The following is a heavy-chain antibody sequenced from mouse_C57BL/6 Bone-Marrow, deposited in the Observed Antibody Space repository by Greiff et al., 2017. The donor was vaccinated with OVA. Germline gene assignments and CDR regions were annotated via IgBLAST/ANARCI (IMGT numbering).Heavy chain of an antibody. CDR2: ISSGGDYI. CDR3: KRLLDALDY. V-gene: IGHV5-9-1*02. D-gene: IGHD2-1*01. CDR1: GFTFSSYA. J-gene: IGHJ4*01. Sequence: EVQGVESGAGLVKPGGSLKLSCAASGFTFSSYAMSWVRQTPEKRLEWVAYISSGGDYIYYADTGKGRFTLSRDNARNSLYLQMSTLKSADTAMYGCKRLLDALDYWGQGTSVTVSS.